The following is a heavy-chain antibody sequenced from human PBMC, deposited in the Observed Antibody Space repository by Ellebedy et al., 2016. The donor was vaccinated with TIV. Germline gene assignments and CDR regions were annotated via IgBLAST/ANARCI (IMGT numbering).Heavy chain of an antibody. J-gene: IGHJ4*02. CDR3: VKEGEGGDYNSHFQY. CDR2: IWYDGSNK. Sequence: GESLKISCAASGFTFSSYAMHWVRQAPGKGLEWVAVIWYDGSNKYYADSVKGRFTVSRDNSKNMVYLQLNSLTAEDTAVYYCVKEGEGGDYNSHFQYWGQGNLVTVSS. D-gene: IGHD4-17*01. V-gene: IGHV3-33*03. CDR1: GFTFSSYA.